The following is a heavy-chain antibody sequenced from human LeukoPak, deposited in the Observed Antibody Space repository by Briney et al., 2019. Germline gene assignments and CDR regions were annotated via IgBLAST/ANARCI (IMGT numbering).Heavy chain of an antibody. D-gene: IGHD5-18*01. CDR2: IRSKAYRGTT. CDR1: GFTFGDHA. V-gene: IGHV3-49*04. J-gene: IGHJ6*02. CDR3: ARGPIQLWIHNAMDV. Sequence: PGGSLRLSCRGSGFTFGDHAMSWVRQAPGQGLEWVGFIRSKAYRGTTEYAASVKGRFTISRDDSASIAYLQMNSLKTEDTGVYYCARGPIQLWIHNAMDVWGQGTTVTVSS.